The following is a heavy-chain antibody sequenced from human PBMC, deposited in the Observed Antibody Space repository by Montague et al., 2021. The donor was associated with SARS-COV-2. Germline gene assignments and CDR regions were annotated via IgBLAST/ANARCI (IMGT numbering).Heavy chain of an antibody. CDR3: AEGQQLESILDY. J-gene: IGHJ4*02. CDR2: ITTGGTRA. V-gene: IGHV3-23*01. Sequence: SLRLSCAASGFTFSNFAMYWVRQVPGKGPEWVSGITTGGTRAYYAHSVEGRFTISRDDSENTLYLQMNSLRAEDTGVYYCAEGQQLESILDYWGQGTLVTVSS. D-gene: IGHD3-3*01. CDR1: GFTFSNFA.